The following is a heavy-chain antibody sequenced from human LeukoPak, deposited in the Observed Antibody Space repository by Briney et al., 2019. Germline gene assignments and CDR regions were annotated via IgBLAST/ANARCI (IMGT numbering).Heavy chain of an antibody. V-gene: IGHV1-69*13. CDR2: IIPIFGTA. J-gene: IGHJ6*04. CDR3: ARGLVATTLHYYGMDV. Sequence: ASVKVSCKASGGTFSSYAISGVRQAPGQGPEWMGGIIPIFGTANYPQKFQGRVTITADDSTSTDYMEPRSLRSEDTAVYYCARGLVATTLHYYGMDVWGKGTTVTVSS. CDR1: GGTFSSYA. D-gene: IGHD5-12*01.